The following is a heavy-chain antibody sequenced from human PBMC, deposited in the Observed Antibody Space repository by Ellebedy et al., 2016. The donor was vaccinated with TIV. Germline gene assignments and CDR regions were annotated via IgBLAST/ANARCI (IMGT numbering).Heavy chain of an antibody. CDR3: VKEGSEYSSSWYDH. V-gene: IGHV3-30*18. CDR2: VSYDGRSK. Sequence: GESLKISXGASGFIFSNFGMQWVRQAPGKGLKWVAVVSYDGRSKYYADSVKGRFTISRDNSKNTLYLQMDSLRIDDTAVYYCVKEGSEYSSSWYDHWGQGAVVTVSS. CDR1: GFIFSNFG. D-gene: IGHD6-13*01. J-gene: IGHJ5*02.